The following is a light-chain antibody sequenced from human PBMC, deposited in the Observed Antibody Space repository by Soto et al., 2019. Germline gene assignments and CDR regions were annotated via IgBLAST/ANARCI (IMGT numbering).Light chain of an antibody. Sequence: QSALTQPASVSGSPGQSITISCTGTSTGVGRYNYVSWYQQHPGKAPKLMIYDVSNRTSGVSSRFSGYKSGITASLTISGLQAEDQADYYCSSYTSDSTYVFGTGTKLTVL. CDR2: DVS. V-gene: IGLV2-14*01. CDR1: STGVGRYNY. J-gene: IGLJ1*01. CDR3: SSYTSDSTYV.